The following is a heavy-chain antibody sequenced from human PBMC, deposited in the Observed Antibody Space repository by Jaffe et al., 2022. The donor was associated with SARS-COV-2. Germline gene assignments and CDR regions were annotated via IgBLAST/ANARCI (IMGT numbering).Heavy chain of an antibody. J-gene: IGHJ6*02. Sequence: QVQLQQWGAGLLKPSETLSLTCAVYGGSFSGYYWSWIRQPPGKGLEWIGEINHSGSTNYNPSLKSRVTISVDTSKNQFSLKLSSVTAADTAVYYCAREYVDWGYYYYYGMDVWGQGTTVTVSS. V-gene: IGHV4-34*01. CDR3: AREYVDWGYYYYYGMDV. D-gene: IGHD3-9*01. CDR2: INHSGST. CDR1: GGSFSGYY.